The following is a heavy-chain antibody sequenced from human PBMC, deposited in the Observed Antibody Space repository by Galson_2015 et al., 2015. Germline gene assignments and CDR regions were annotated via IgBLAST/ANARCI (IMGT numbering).Heavy chain of an antibody. CDR2: INAGNGNT. CDR1: GYTFTSYA. CDR3: AREQHPRHYSSSWYDYYYYMDV. J-gene: IGHJ6*03. Sequence: SVKVSCKASGYTFTSYAMHWVRQAPGQRLEWMGWINAGNGNTKYSQKFQGRVTITRDTSASTAYMELSSLRSEDTAVYYCAREQHPRHYSSSWYDYYYYMDVWGKGTTVTVSS. V-gene: IGHV1-3*01. D-gene: IGHD6-13*01.